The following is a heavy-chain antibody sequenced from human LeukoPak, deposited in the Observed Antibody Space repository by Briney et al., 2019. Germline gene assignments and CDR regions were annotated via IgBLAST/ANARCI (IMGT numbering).Heavy chain of an antibody. J-gene: IGHJ5*02. V-gene: IGHV1-8*01. Sequence: ASVKVSCKASGYAFTSYDINWVRPATGQGLEWMGWMNPNSGNTGYAQKFQGRVTMTRNTSISTAYMELSSLRSEDTAVYYCARGCGGDCYALDWFDPWGQGTLVTVSS. CDR1: GYAFTSYD. CDR3: ARGCGGDCYALDWFDP. D-gene: IGHD2-21*02. CDR2: MNPNSGNT.